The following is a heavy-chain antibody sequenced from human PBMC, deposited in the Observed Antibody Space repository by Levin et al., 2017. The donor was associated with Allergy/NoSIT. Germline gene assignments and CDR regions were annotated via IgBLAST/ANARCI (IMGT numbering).Heavy chain of an antibody. Sequence: GGSLRLSCAASGFTVSSNYMSWVRQAPGKGLEWVSVIYSGGSTYYADSVKGRFTISRDNSKNTLYLQMNSLRAEDTAVYYCASDTSYIDGMDVWGQGTTVTVSS. CDR3: ASDTSYIDGMDV. V-gene: IGHV3-53*01. CDR2: IYSGGST. CDR1: GFTVSSNY. J-gene: IGHJ6*02. D-gene: IGHD2-2*01.